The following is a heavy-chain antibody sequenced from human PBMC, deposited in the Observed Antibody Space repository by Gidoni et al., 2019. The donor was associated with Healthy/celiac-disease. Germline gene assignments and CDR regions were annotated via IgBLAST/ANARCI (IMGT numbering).Heavy chain of an antibody. J-gene: IGHJ4*02. CDR3: TADGIAAAAATGY. D-gene: IGHD6-13*01. CDR2: IKRKTDGGKT. CDR1: GFTFSNGW. Sequence: EVQLVESGGGLVKPGGSLRLSCAASGFTFSNGWMNWVRQAPVKGLEWVGLIKRKTDGGKTDYAAPVKGRFTISRDDSKNTLYLQMNSLKTEDTAVYYCTADGIAAAAATGYWGQGTLVTVSS. V-gene: IGHV3-15*07.